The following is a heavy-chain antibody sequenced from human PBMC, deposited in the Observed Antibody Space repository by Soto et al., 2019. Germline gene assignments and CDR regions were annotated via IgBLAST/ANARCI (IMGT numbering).Heavy chain of an antibody. J-gene: IGHJ5*02. CDR3: ATKPTYYYDSSGYYHDNWFDP. CDR1: GYTLTELS. D-gene: IGHD3-22*01. CDR2: VDPEDGET. V-gene: IGHV1-24*01. Sequence: ASVKVSCKVSGYTLTELSMHWVRQAPGKGLEWMGGVDPEDGETIYAQKFQGRVTMTEDTSTDTAYMELSSLRSEDTAVYYCATKPTYYYDSSGYYHDNWFDPWGQGTLVTVSS.